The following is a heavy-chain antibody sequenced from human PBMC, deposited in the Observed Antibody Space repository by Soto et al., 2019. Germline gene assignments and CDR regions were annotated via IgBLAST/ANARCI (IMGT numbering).Heavy chain of an antibody. CDR2: ISGSGGST. Sequence: GGSLRLSCAASGFTFSNYAMSWVRQAPGKGLEWVSAISGSGGSTYYADSVKGRFTISRDNSKNTLFLQMNSLRAEDTAVYYCAKTILVAGTKKNLPTDYWGQGTLVTVSS. D-gene: IGHD6-19*01. CDR3: AKTILVAGTKKNLPTDY. CDR1: GFTFSNYA. V-gene: IGHV3-23*01. J-gene: IGHJ4*02.